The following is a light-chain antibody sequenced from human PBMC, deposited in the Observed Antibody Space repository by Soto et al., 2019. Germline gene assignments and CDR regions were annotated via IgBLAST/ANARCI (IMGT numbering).Light chain of an antibody. V-gene: IGLV2-14*01. CDR1: RSDVGGYNS. J-gene: IGLJ3*02. Sequence: QSALTQPASVSGSPGQSITISCTGTRSDVGGYNSVSWYQQHPDKAPKLMIYDVSNRPSGVSNRFSGSKSVNTASLTISGLQDEDKADYYCSSKTSSTTVVFGGGTKLTVL. CDR2: DVS. CDR3: SSKTSSTTVV.